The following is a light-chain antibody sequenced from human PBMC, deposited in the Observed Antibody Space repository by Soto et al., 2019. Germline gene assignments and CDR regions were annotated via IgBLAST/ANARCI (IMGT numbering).Light chain of an antibody. V-gene: IGKV3-20*01. Sequence: EIVLTQSPGTLSLSPGERATLSCRASQSVTNNYLAWYQQKPGQAPRLLIDGASNRATGIPDRLSGSGSGTDFTLTISRLEPEDFAVYYCQQYGSSPITFGQGTRLEI. CDR2: GAS. CDR3: QQYGSSPIT. CDR1: QSVTNNY. J-gene: IGKJ5*01.